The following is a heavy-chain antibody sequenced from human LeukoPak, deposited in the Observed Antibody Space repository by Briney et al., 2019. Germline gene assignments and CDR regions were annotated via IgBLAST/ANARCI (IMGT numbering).Heavy chain of an antibody. Sequence: ASVKACCKASGYTFTSYAMNWVRQAPGQGLEWRGWINTYTGNPTYAKGFTGRFVFSLDTSVSTAYLQISSLKAEDTAVYYCARWDYDSGGYALYYFDYWGQGTLVTVSS. V-gene: IGHV7-4-1*02. CDR2: INTYTGNP. D-gene: IGHD3-22*01. J-gene: IGHJ4*02. CDR1: GYTFTSYA. CDR3: ARWDYDSGGYALYYFDY.